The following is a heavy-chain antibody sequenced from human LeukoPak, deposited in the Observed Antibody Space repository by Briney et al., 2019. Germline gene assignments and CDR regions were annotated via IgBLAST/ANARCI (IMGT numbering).Heavy chain of an antibody. CDR2: LSTYNGDT. CDR3: ARGSAVPKDY. J-gene: IGHJ4*02. D-gene: IGHD4-17*01. V-gene: IGHV1-18*01. CDR1: GYTFNSYG. Sequence: ASVKVSCKTSGYTFNSYGISWVRQAPGQGLEWMAWLSTYNGDTNYAQKLQGRVTMTTDTSTSTAYMELRSLRSDDTAVYYCARGSAVPKDYWGQGTLVTVSS.